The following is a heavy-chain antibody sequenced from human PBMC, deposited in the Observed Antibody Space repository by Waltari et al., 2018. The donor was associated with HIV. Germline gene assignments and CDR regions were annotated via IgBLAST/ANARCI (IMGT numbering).Heavy chain of an antibody. J-gene: IGHJ4*02. Sequence: QVQLQQWGAGLLKPSETLSLTCAVYGGSFSGYYWSWIRQHPGKGLEWIGEINQSGSTNYNPSLKRRVTISVDTSKNQFSLKLSSVTAADTAVYYCARAGIVATPYYFDYWGQGTLVTVSS. CDR1: GGSFSGYY. CDR2: INQSGST. V-gene: IGHV4-34*01. D-gene: IGHD5-12*01. CDR3: ARAGIVATPYYFDY.